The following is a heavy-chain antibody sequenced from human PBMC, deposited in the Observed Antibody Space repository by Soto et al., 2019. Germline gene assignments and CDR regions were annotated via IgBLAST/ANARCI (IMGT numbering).Heavy chain of an antibody. CDR2: ISYDGTSE. J-gene: IGHJ5*01. CDR1: GFTFSSYP. Sequence: AGGSLRLSCAASGFTFSSYPIHWVRQAPGKGLEWVGSISYDGTSEDFADSLRGRFTLSRDNSKNMLWLQMNSLRSEDTAVYYCLRDYSGWFDFWRQGTLVTVSS. D-gene: IGHD3-10*01. CDR3: LRDYSGWFDF. V-gene: IGHV3-30-3*01.